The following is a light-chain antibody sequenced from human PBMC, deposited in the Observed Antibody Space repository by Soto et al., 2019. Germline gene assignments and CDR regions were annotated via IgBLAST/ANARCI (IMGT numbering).Light chain of an antibody. Sequence: QSVLTQSPSASASLGASVKLTCTLSSGHSSYAIAWHQQQPEKGPRYLMKLNSDGSHSKGDGIPDRFSGSSSGAERYLTISSLQSEDEADYSCQTWGTGIHWVFGGGTKHTVL. CDR2: LNSDGSH. CDR1: SGHSSYA. V-gene: IGLV4-69*01. CDR3: QTWGTGIHWV. J-gene: IGLJ3*02.